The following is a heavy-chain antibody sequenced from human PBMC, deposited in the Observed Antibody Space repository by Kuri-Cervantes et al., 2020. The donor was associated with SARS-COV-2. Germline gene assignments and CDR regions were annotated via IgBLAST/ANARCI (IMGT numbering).Heavy chain of an antibody. CDR2: IKQDGSEK. CDR3: ARVAGKGPIHYYYMDV. V-gene: IGHV3-7*04. J-gene: IGHJ6*03. CDR1: GFTFSSYW. D-gene: IGHD2-21*01. Sequence: ETLSLTCAASGFTFSSYWMSWVRQAPGKGLEWVANIKQDGSEKYYVDSVKGRFTISRDNAKNSLFLQMNSLRVEDTAVYYCARVAGKGPIHYYYMDVWGKGTTVTVSS.